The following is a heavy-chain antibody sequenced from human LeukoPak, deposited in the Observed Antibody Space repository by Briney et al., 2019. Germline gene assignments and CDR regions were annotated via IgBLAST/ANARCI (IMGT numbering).Heavy chain of an antibody. Sequence: PGGSLRLSCAASGFTVSSNYMNWVRQAPGKGLEWVSLTYSGSSTNYADSVKGRFTISRDNSKNTLYLQMNSLRAEDTAVYYCASPAVAGFFDYWGQGTLVTVSS. D-gene: IGHD6-13*01. CDR1: GFTVSSNY. CDR3: ASPAVAGFFDY. CDR2: TYSGSST. J-gene: IGHJ4*02. V-gene: IGHV3-53*01.